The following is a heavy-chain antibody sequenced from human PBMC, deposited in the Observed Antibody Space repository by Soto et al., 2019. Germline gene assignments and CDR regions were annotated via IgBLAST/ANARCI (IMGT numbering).Heavy chain of an antibody. J-gene: IGHJ4*01. D-gene: IGHD6-19*01. V-gene: IGHV3-9*01. CDR2: ITWNSGGI. CDR1: GFTFDEYA. CDR3: AKDARAVAGLGVYYFDL. Sequence: EVQLVESGGDLVQPGRSLRLSCTASGFTFDEYAMHWVRQVPGKGLEWVSVITWNSGGIDYADSVKGRFTTSRDNAKNTLYLQMNSLRTEDTAFYYCAKDARAVAGLGVYYFDLWGHGTLVTVSS.